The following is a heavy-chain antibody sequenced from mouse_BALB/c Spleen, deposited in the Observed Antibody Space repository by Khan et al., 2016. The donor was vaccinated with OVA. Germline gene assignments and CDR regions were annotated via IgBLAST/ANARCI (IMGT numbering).Heavy chain of an antibody. Sequence: EVQLQESGPGLVKPSQSLSLTCSVTGYSITSGYFWNWIRQFPGNKLEWMGYIRYDGNSNYNPSLKNRISITRDPSKNQFFLTLNSVTPEDTATSTCARGGGAGPAWFAYWGQGTLVTVAA. CDR3: ARGGGAGPAWFAY. CDR1: GYSITSGYF. J-gene: IGHJ3*01. V-gene: IGHV3-6*02. CDR2: IRYDGNS. D-gene: IGHD3-1*01.